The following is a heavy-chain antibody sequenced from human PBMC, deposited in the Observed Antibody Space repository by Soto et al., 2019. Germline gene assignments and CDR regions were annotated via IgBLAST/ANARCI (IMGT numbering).Heavy chain of an antibody. CDR2: NYPGDSDT. CDR3: ARAYNWNEDWFDP. CDR1: GYSFTSYW. J-gene: IGHJ5*02. D-gene: IGHD1-20*01. V-gene: IGHV5-51*01. Sequence: PVESLTISCKVSGYSFTSYWIVWVRQMPGKGLEWMGINYPGDSDTRYSPSFQGQVTISADKSISTAYLQWSSLKASDTAMYYCARAYNWNEDWFDPWGQGTMVTVSS.